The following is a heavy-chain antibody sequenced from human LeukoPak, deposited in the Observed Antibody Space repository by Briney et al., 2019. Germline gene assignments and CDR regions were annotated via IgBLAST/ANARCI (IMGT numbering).Heavy chain of an antibody. J-gene: IGHJ4*02. Sequence: GGSLRLSCAASGFTFSSYAMSWVRQAPGQGLEWMGGIIPILGIANYAQKFQGRVTITADKSTSTAYMELSSLKASDTAMYYCARRAVEMATIDYWGQGTLVTVSS. V-gene: IGHV1-69*10. CDR2: IIPILGIA. CDR1: GFTFSSYA. CDR3: ARRAVEMATIDY. D-gene: IGHD5-24*01.